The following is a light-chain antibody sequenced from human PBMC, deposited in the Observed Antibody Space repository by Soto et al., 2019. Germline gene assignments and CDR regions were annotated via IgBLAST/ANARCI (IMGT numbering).Light chain of an antibody. Sequence: QSVLTQPPSASGTPGQRVTISCSGSNSNIGSKDVHWYQQLPGTAPKLLMYRNNQRASGVPDRFSGSKSGTSASLAISGLRSEDEADYFCAAWDVSLSGPAFGGGTQLTVL. V-gene: IGLV1-47*01. CDR2: RNN. CDR3: AAWDVSLSGPA. CDR1: NSNIGSKD. J-gene: IGLJ2*01.